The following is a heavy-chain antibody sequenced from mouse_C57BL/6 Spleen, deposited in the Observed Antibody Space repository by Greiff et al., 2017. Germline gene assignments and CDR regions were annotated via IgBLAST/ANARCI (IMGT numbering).Heavy chain of an antibody. CDR2: IRSKSNNYAT. CDR1: GFSFNTYA. J-gene: IGHJ4*01. V-gene: IGHV10-1*01. CDR3: VRQIDYYGSSYYAMDY. Sequence: DVKLQESGGGLVQPKGSLKLSCAASGFSFNTYAMNWVRQAPGKGLEWVARIRSKSNNYATYYADSVKDRFTISRDDSESMLYLQMNNLKTEDTAMYYCVRQIDYYGSSYYAMDYWGQGTSVTVSS. D-gene: IGHD1-1*01.